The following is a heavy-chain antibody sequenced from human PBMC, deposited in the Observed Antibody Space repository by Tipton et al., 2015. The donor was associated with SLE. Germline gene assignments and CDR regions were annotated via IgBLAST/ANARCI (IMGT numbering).Heavy chain of an antibody. Sequence: GSLRLSCAASGFTFSSYSMNWVRQAPGKGLEWVSSISTSSNYIYYADSVKGRFTISRDNAKNSLYLQMNSLRAEDTAWYYCARGRPRHYDFWSGYYPFGYWGQGTLVTVSS. J-gene: IGHJ4*02. D-gene: IGHD3-3*01. V-gene: IGHV3-21*04. CDR1: GFTFSSYS. CDR3: ARGRPRHYDFWSGYYPFGY. CDR2: ISTSSNYI.